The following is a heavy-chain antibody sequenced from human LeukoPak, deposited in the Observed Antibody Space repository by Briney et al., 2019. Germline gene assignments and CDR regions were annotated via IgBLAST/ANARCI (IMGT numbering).Heavy chain of an antibody. V-gene: IGHV3-30*04. D-gene: IGHD1-26*01. CDR1: GFTFSRYA. Sequence: GGSLRLSCAASGFTFSRYAMHWVRQAPGKGLEWVAVISYDGSNKYYADSVKGRFTISRDNSNNTLFLQMDSLRTEDTAVYYCARDRATGSYYFDYWGQGTLVTVSS. CDR3: ARDRATGSYYFDY. J-gene: IGHJ4*02. CDR2: ISYDGSNK.